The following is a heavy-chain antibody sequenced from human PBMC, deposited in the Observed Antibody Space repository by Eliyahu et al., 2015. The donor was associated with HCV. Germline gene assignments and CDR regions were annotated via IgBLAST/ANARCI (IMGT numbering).Heavy chain of an antibody. CDR2: VNERGTEK. D-gene: IGHD3-22*01. V-gene: IGHV3-7*01. Sequence: EVQLVESGGGLVQPGGSLRISCAASGFTFSRYWMSWVRQAPGKGLEWVANVNERGTEKYYVDSVKGRFTISRDNAKNSLFLQMNSLRAEDTAVYYCTRELVVSSAEYFQHWGQGTPVTVSS. J-gene: IGHJ1*01. CDR1: GFTFSRYW. CDR3: TRELVVSSAEYFQH.